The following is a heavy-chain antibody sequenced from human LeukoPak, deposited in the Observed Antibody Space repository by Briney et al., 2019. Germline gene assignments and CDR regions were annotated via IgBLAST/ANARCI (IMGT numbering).Heavy chain of an antibody. J-gene: IGHJ5*02. CDR3: ARVVIAAAGTGWFDP. CDR2: INHSGST. D-gene: IGHD6-13*01. Sequence: SETLSLTCAVYGGSFSGYYWSWIRQPPGKGLEWIGEINHSGSTNYNPSLKSRVTISVDTSKNQFSLKLSSVTAADTAVYYCARVVIAAAGTGWFDPSGQGNLVTVSS. V-gene: IGHV4-34*01. CDR1: GGSFSGYY.